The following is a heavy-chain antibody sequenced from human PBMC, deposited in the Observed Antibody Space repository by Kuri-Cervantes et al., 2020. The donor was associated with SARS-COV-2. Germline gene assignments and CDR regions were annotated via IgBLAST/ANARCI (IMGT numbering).Heavy chain of an antibody. Sequence: GGSLRLSCAASGFTFSGYAMSWVRQAPGKGLEWVSAISGSGGSTYYADSVKGRFTISRDNSKNTLYLQMNSLRAEDTAVYYCAKAGGSSKLYFDYWGQGTLVTVSS. CDR2: ISGSGGST. D-gene: IGHD6-6*01. J-gene: IGHJ4*02. V-gene: IGHV3-23*01. CDR3: AKAGGSSKLYFDY. CDR1: GFTFSGYA.